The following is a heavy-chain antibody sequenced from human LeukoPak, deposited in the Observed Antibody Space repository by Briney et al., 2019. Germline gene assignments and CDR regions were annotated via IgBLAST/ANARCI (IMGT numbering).Heavy chain of an antibody. CDR3: ARQKAPNWFDP. CDR2: INPNSGGT. Sequence: ASVKVSCKASGYTFTGYYMHWVRQAPGQGLEWMGWINPNSGGTKYAQKFQGRVTMTGDTSISTAYMELSRLRSDDTAVYYCARQKAPNWFDPWGQGTLVTVSS. J-gene: IGHJ5*02. CDR1: GYTFTGYY. V-gene: IGHV1-2*02.